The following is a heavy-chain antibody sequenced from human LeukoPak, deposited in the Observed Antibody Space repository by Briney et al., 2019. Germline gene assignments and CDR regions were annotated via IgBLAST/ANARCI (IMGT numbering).Heavy chain of an antibody. CDR2: IYSTGSA. Sequence: SETLSLTCTVSGSSINNNFWTWIRQPPGKGLEWIGHIYSTGSANYNPSLKSRVLISGDTSKSQISLKLTSVTAADTAVYFCARHRDYYDTWGHGTLVTVSS. D-gene: IGHD3-22*01. CDR3: ARHRDYYDT. V-gene: IGHV4-59*08. J-gene: IGHJ4*01. CDR1: GSSINNNF.